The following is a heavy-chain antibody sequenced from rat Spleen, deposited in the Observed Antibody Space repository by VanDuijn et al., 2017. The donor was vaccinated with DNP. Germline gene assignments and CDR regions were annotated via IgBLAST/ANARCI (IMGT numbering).Heavy chain of an antibody. CDR1: GFTFNNYW. V-gene: IGHV5-31*01. D-gene: IGHD4-3*01. CDR3: ARHHAPNNSGYVGYVMDA. CDR2: ITNTGGSI. J-gene: IGHJ4*01. Sequence: EVQLVESGGGLVQPGRSLKLSCVASGFTFNNYWMSWIRQAPGKGLEWVASITNTGGSIYYPDSVKGRFTISRDNAQNTLYLQMNSLRSEDTATFYCARHHAPNNSGYVGYVMDAWGQGASVTVSS.